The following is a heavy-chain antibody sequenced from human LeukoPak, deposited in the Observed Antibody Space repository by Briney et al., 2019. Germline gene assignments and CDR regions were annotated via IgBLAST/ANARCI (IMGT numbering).Heavy chain of an antibody. Sequence: SETLSLTCTVSGGSISSGTYYWSWIRQHPGKGLEWIGYIYYSGSTFYNPSLKSRVTISVDTSKNQFSLRLSSVTAADTAVYYCLSGGTSVFEYWGQGMLVTVSS. CDR3: LSGGTSVFEY. J-gene: IGHJ4*02. V-gene: IGHV4-31*06. CDR1: GGSISSGTYY. CDR2: IYYSGST. D-gene: IGHD1-1*01.